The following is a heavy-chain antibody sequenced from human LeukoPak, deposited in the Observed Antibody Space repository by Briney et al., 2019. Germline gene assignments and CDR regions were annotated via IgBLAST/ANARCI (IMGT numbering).Heavy chain of an antibody. V-gene: IGHV4-4*02. Sequence: SETLSLTCAVSGGSISSSNWWSWVRQPPGKGLEWIGEIYHSGSTNYNPSLKSRVTISVDTSKNQFSLKLSSVTAADTAVYYCAGGVPTDIVVVPPNYYYGMDVWGQGTTVTVSS. J-gene: IGHJ6*02. CDR1: GGSISSSNW. CDR3: AGGVPTDIVVVPPNYYYGMDV. D-gene: IGHD2-2*01. CDR2: IYHSGST.